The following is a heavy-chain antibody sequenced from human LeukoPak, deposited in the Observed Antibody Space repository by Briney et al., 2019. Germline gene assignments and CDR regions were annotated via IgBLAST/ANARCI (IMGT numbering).Heavy chain of an antibody. Sequence: GGSLRLSCAASGFTFSSYWMSWVRQAPGEALEWVANIKQDGSEKYYVDSVKGRSTISRDNAKNSLYLQMNSLRAEDTAVYYCARDYIAVAGGYYYYYGMDVWGQGTTVTVSS. V-gene: IGHV3-7*01. CDR1: GFTFSSYW. D-gene: IGHD6-19*01. CDR3: ARDYIAVAGGYYYYYGMDV. J-gene: IGHJ6*02. CDR2: IKQDGSEK.